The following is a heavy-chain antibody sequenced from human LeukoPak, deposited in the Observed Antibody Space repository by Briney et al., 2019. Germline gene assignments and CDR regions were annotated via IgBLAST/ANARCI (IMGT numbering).Heavy chain of an antibody. Sequence: GGSLRLSCAASGFTFSSYSMNWVRQAPGKGLEWVSSISSSSYIYYADSVKGRFTISRDNAKNSLYLQMNSLRAEDTAVYYCAKSHSSGWYGWFDPWGQGTLVTVSS. D-gene: IGHD6-19*01. J-gene: IGHJ5*02. CDR1: GFTFSSYS. CDR3: AKSHSSGWYGWFDP. V-gene: IGHV3-21*04. CDR2: ISSSSYI.